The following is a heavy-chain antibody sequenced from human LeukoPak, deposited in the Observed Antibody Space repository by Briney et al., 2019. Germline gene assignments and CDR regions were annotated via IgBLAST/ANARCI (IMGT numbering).Heavy chain of an antibody. CDR3: ARDKRRYCDW. V-gene: IGHV3-66*01. CDR2: MYRDGSS. J-gene: IGHJ4*02. CDR1: GLSVRNEF. D-gene: IGHD3-9*01. Sequence: GGSLTLSCEVSGLSVRNEFMNWVRQSQGRGLEWVSAMYRDGSSDYADSARDRFTISRHNSKNIVFLHMKTLRVDDTAIYYCARDKRRYCDWWGQGTLVIVSS.